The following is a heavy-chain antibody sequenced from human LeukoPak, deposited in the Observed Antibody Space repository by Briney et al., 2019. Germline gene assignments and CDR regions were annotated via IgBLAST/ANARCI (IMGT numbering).Heavy chain of an antibody. CDR1: GFTFGDYG. V-gene: IGHV3-20*04. J-gene: IGHJ5*02. CDR3: ARDRRGITGTEWFDP. Sequence: PGGSLRLSCEGSGFTFGDYGMSWVRQAPGKGPEWVAGISWNGDSTGYPDSVKGRFTISRDNAKNSLYLQMNSLRVEDTALYYCARDRRGITGTEWFDPWGQGTLVTVSS. CDR2: ISWNGDST. D-gene: IGHD1-20*01.